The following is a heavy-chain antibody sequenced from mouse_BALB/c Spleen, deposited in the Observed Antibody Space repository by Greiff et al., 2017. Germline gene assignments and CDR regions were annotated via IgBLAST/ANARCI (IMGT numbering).Heavy chain of an antibody. D-gene: IGHD1-1*01. J-gene: IGHJ1*01. CDR3: TRGSYYGSSGYFDV. V-gene: IGHV1-5*01. CDR2: IYPGNSDT. CDR1: GYTFTSYW. Sequence: EVKVEESGTVLARPGASVKMSCKASGYTFTSYWMHWVKQRPGQGLEWIGAIYPGNSDTSYNQKFKGKAKLTAVTSTSTAYMELSSLTNEDSAVYYCTRGSYYGSSGYFDVWGAGTTVTVSS.